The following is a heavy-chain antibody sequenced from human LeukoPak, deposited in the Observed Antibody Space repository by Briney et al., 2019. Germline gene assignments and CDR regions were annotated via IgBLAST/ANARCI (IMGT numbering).Heavy chain of an antibody. J-gene: IGHJ3*02. CDR1: GFTFSSYA. V-gene: IGHV3-64*01. CDR2: ISSNGGST. Sequence: GSLRLSCAASGFTFSSYAMHWVRQAPGKGLEYVSAISSNGGSTYYANSVKGRFTISRDNSKNTLYLQMGSLRAEDMAVYYCAREGPQGAFDIWGQGTMVTVSS. CDR3: AREGPQGAFDI.